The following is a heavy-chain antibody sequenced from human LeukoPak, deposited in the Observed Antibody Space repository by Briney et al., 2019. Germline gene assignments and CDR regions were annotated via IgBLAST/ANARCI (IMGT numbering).Heavy chain of an antibody. CDR2: ISAYNDNT. CDR1: GYTFTSYG. V-gene: IGHV1-18*01. Sequence: GASVKVSCKASGYTFTSYGISWVRQAPGQGLEWMGWISAYNDNTNYAQKLQGRVTMTTDTSTSTAYMELRSLRSDDTAVYYCARDHGGYSYGIGRYYFDYWGQGTLVTVSS. J-gene: IGHJ4*02. CDR3: ARDHGGYSYGIGRYYFDY. D-gene: IGHD5-18*01.